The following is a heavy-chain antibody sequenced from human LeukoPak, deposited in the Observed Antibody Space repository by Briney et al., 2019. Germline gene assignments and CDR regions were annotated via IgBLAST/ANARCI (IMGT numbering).Heavy chain of an antibody. V-gene: IGHV4-59*01. CDR1: GGSISGYY. J-gene: IGHJ3*02. CDR2: IYNSGST. CDR3: ARDERYCSGGSCYPGAFDI. Sequence: PSETLSLTCTVSGGSISGYYWSWLRQPPGKGLEWIGYIYNSGSTNQNPSLKSRVTISVDTSKKQFALKLSSVTAADTAVYYCARDERYCSGGSCYPGAFDIWGQGTMVTVSS. D-gene: IGHD2-15*01.